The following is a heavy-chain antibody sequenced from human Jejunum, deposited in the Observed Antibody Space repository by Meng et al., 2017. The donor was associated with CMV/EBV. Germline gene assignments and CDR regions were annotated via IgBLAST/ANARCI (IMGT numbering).Heavy chain of an antibody. D-gene: IGHD2-8*02. CDR2: ISHSGTT. J-gene: IGHJ4*02. CDR1: GDSISIHYY. CDR3: ARSSGYWSLDY. Sequence: CAVSGDSISIHYYWSWVRQPPGKGLEWSGEISHSGTTKYTPSLKSRVTISMDRTNNHFSLRVTSVTAADTGVYFCARSSGYWSLDYWGQGTLVTVSS. V-gene: IGHV4-4*01.